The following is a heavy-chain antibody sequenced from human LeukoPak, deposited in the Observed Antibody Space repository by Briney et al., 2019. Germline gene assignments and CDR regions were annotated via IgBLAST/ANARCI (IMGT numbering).Heavy chain of an antibody. CDR2: IKSKTDGGTT. CDR3: TTDRGYNYGFNYSDY. Sequence: GWSLRLSCAASGFTFSNAWMNWVRQPPGKGLEWVGRIKSKTDGGTTDYAAPVKGRFTISRDDSKNTLYLQMNSLKTEDTAVYYCTTDRGYNYGFNYSDYWGQGTLVTVSS. CDR1: GFTFSNAW. J-gene: IGHJ4*02. V-gene: IGHV3-15*01. D-gene: IGHD5-18*01.